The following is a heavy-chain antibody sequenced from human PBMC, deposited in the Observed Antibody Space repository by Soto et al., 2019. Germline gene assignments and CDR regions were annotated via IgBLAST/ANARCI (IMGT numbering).Heavy chain of an antibody. Sequence: QVQLQESGPGLVKPSETLSLTCTVSGGSISSYYWSWIRQPPGKGLEWIGYIYYSGGTNYNPSLKSRVTISVDTSKNQFSLKLSSVTAADTAVYYCARHHSSSWSNHFDYWGQGTLVTVSS. CDR2: IYYSGGT. CDR1: GGSISSYY. D-gene: IGHD6-13*01. J-gene: IGHJ4*02. CDR3: ARHHSSSWSNHFDY. V-gene: IGHV4-59*08.